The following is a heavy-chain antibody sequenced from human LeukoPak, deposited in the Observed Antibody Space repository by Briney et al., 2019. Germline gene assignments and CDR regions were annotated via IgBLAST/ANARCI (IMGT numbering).Heavy chain of an antibody. V-gene: IGHV3-30*02. Sequence: GGSLRLSCAASGFTFSSYGMHWVRQAPGKGLEWVAFIRYDGSNKYYADSVKGRFTISRDNSKNTLYLQMNSLRAEDTAVFYCAKEGLNFYDSRGQWSRFDYWGQGTLVTVSS. CDR2: IRYDGSNK. CDR3: AKEGLNFYDSRGQWSRFDY. D-gene: IGHD3-22*01. J-gene: IGHJ4*02. CDR1: GFTFSSYG.